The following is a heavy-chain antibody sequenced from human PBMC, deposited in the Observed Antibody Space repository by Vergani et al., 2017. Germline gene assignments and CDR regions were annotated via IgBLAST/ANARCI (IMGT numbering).Heavy chain of an antibody. CDR1: GGSISSYY. V-gene: IGHV4-59*01. CDR3: TQGSSSYYYYMDV. Sequence: QVQLHQWGAGLLKPSETLSLTCTVSGGSISSYYWSWIRQPPGKGLEWIGYIYYSGSTNYNPSLKSRVTISVDTSKNQFSLKLSSVTAADTAVYYCTQGSSSYYYYMDVWGKGTTVTVSS. CDR2: IYYSGST. D-gene: IGHD6-6*01. J-gene: IGHJ6*03.